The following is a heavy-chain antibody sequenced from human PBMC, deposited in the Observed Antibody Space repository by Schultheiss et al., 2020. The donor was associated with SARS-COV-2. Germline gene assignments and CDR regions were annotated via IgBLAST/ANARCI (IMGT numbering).Heavy chain of an antibody. CDR2: INSDGSST. V-gene: IGHV3-74*01. D-gene: IGHD4-17*01. J-gene: IGHJ4*02. CDR1: GFTFSSYW. Sequence: GGSLRLSCAASGFTFSSYWMHWVRQAPGKGLVWVSRINSDGSSTSYADSVKGRFTISRDNAKNTLYLQMNSLKSEDTAVYYCARAPAGDYFNDGPLQYWGQGTLVTVSS. CDR3: ARAPAGDYFNDGPLQY.